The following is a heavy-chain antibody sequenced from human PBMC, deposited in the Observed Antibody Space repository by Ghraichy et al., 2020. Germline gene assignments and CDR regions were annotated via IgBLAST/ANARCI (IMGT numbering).Heavy chain of an antibody. CDR2: VNHSAGST. J-gene: IGHJ3*01. D-gene: IGHD3-22*01. V-gene: IGHV4-34*01. Sequence: SQTLSLTCAVYGGSFRAFYWSWIRQFPGKGLEWIGEVNHSAGSTKYNPSLKSRVTISADMSKNQLSLKLNSVTAADTAVYYCASHEGLVLGAFDVWGQGTVVTVSS. CDR3: ASHEGLVLGAFDV. CDR1: GGSFRAFY.